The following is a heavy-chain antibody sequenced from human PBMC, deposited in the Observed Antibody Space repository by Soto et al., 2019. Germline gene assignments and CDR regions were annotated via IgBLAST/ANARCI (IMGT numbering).Heavy chain of an antibody. CDR3: ARGVSIAAAGTGYFQH. D-gene: IGHD6-13*01. V-gene: IGHV4-34*01. CDR1: GGSFSGYY. J-gene: IGHJ1*01. CDR2: INHSGST. Sequence: SETLSLTCAVYGGSFSGYYWSWIRQPPGKGLEWIGEINHSGSTNYNPSLKSRVTISVDTSKNQFSLKLSSVTAADTAVYYCARGVSIAAAGTGYFQHWGQGTLVTAPQ.